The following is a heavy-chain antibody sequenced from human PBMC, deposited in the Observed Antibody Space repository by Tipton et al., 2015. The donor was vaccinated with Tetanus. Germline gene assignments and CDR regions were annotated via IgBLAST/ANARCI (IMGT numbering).Heavy chain of an antibody. J-gene: IGHJ4*02. CDR2: ISYDGSNK. V-gene: IGHV3-30-3*01. CDR3: ARGPYHYGDYYFDY. Sequence: RSLRLSCAASGFTFNNYAMHWVRQAPGKGLEWVAVISYDGSNKYDAESVKGRLTISRDNSINTLYVQMDSLRAEDTAVYYCARGPYHYGDYYFDYWGRGTLVTVSS. CDR1: GFTFNNYA. D-gene: IGHD4-17*01.